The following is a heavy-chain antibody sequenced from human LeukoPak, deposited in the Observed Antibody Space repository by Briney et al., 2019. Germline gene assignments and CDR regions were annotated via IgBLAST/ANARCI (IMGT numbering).Heavy chain of an antibody. D-gene: IGHD1-14*01. V-gene: IGHV1-24*01. Sequence: GSVTVSCKVSGHTLSKLCMHWVRQAPGEGLEWIGGFNLEEGEKIFAQKVRGRVTMTGDTSKNTAYMELSSLGSGDTATYYCATDGEPTYSVYFPFWGQGTPVTVSS. CDR1: GHTLSKLC. CDR3: ATDGEPTYSVYFPF. CDR2: FNLEEGEK. J-gene: IGHJ4*02.